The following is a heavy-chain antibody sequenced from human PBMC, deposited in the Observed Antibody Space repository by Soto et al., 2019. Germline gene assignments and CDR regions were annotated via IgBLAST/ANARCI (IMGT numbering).Heavy chain of an antibody. CDR3: AREGSSSSLDS. CDR1: GVNFSVHY. Sequence: PGGPLRLSWAASGVNFSVHYMSWIRQAPGKGLEWVSYLSSGSTYRDYADSVKGRFTISRDNAKNSLYLQMNSLRAEDTAVYYCAREGSSSSLDSWGQGTLVTVSS. D-gene: IGHD6-6*01. J-gene: IGHJ4*02. CDR2: LSSGSTYR. V-gene: IGHV3-11*06.